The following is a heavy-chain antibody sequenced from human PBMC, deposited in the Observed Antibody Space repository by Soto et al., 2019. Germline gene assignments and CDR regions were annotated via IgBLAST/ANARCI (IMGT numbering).Heavy chain of an antibody. D-gene: IGHD2-8*01. Sequence: ASVKVSCKASGGTFSKFTINWVRQAPGQGLEWMGGIIPDFGTPNYAQKFQGRVTITADESTSMAYMDLSSLRSEDTAVYHCARSFCTNDICYSSRDNYYYYYYMDVWGQGTTVTVSS. CDR3: ARSFCTNDICYSSRDNYYYYYYMDV. CDR2: IIPDFGTP. J-gene: IGHJ6*02. V-gene: IGHV1-69*13. CDR1: GGTFSKFT.